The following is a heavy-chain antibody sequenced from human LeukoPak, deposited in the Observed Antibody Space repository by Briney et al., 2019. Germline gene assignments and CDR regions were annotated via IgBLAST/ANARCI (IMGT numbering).Heavy chain of an antibody. D-gene: IGHD3-22*01. CDR3: ARGGGRYYYDSSGYYPAYYYYYYMDV. V-gene: IGHV4-34*01. CDR2: INHSGSI. CDR1: GGSFSGYY. J-gene: IGHJ6*03. Sequence: PSETLSLTCAVYGGSFSGYYWSWIRQPPGKGLEWIGEINHSGSINYNPSLKSRVTISVDTSKNQFSLKLSSVTAADTAVYYCARGGGRYYYDSSGYYPAYYYYYYMDVWGKGTTVTVSS.